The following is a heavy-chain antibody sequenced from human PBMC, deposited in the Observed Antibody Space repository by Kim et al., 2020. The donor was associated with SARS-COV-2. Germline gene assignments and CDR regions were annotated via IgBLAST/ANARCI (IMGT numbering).Heavy chain of an antibody. V-gene: IGHV3-30*01. Sequence: DPVKGRFTISRDNSKNTLYLQMNSLRAEDTAVYYCARVGFWVIAAAGIDYWGQGTLVTVSS. CDR3: ARVGFWVIAAAGIDY. D-gene: IGHD6-13*01. J-gene: IGHJ4*02.